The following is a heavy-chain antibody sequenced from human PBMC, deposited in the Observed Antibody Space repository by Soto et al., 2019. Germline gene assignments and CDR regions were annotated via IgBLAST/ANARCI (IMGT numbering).Heavy chain of an antibody. D-gene: IGHD4-17*01. V-gene: IGHV3-33*01. J-gene: IGHJ4*02. CDR2: IWSDGGNK. Sequence: QVQVVESGGGVVQPGKSLRLSCVASGFTFSHYSMHWVRQAPGKGLEWVAVIWSDGGNKYYADSVKGRFTISRDNSKKMAYLQMNSLRAEDTALYYCARSNGDTAPIDYWGQGTLVTVSS. CDR3: ARSNGDTAPIDY. CDR1: GFTFSHYS.